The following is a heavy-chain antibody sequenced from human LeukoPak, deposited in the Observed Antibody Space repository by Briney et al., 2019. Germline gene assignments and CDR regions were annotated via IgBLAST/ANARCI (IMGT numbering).Heavy chain of an antibody. CDR1: GGSISSYY. Sequence: SETLSLTCTVSGGSISSYYWSWIRQPAGKGLEWIGRIYSSGSTNYNPSLKSRVAMSVDTSKNQFSLKLSSVTAADTAVYYCAGMYYDILTGQSDYWGQGTLVTVSS. J-gene: IGHJ4*02. V-gene: IGHV4-4*07. CDR2: IYSSGST. CDR3: AGMYYDILTGQSDY. D-gene: IGHD3-9*01.